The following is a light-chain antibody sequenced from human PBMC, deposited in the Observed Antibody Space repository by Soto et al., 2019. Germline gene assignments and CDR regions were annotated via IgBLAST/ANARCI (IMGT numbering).Light chain of an antibody. J-gene: IGLJ1*01. CDR1: SSDVGGYNY. Sequence: QSVLTQPASVSGSPGQSITISCTGTSSDVGGYNYVSWYQQHPGKAPKLMIYEVSNRPSGVSNRFSGSKSGNTASLTISGPQAEDEADYYCRSYTSSSYVFGTGTKAT. V-gene: IGLV2-14*01. CDR2: EVS. CDR3: RSYTSSSYV.